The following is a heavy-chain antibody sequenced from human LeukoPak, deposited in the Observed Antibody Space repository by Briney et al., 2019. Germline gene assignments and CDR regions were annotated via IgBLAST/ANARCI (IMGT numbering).Heavy chain of an antibody. J-gene: IGHJ4*02. V-gene: IGHV3-74*01. CDR1: GFTFSSNW. Sequence: GGSLRLSCAASGFTFSSNWMHWVRQASGKGLVWVSRINEDGSTTNYADSVRGRSTIFRDNAKNTLYLQMNSLRAEDTAVYYCVRDLGGRSGHWGQGTLVTVSS. CDR2: INEDGSTT. CDR3: VRDLGGRSGH. D-gene: IGHD1-26*01.